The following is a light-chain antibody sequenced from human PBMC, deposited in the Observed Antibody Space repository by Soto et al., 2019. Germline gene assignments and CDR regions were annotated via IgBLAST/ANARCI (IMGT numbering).Light chain of an antibody. CDR1: SSDVGGYNY. CDR3: SSYTSSSTPWV. CDR2: DVS. Sequence: QSALTQPASVSGSPGQSITISCTGTSSDVGGYNYVSWYQQHPGKAPKLMIYDVSNRPSGVSNRFSGSKSGNTASLTISGLKAEDEADYYCSSYTSSSTPWVFGGGTKVTVL. V-gene: IGLV2-14*01. J-gene: IGLJ3*02.